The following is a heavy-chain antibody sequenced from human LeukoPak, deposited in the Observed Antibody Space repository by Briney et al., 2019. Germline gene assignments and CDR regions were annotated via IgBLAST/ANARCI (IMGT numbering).Heavy chain of an antibody. J-gene: IGHJ4*02. CDR3: ARGYNSNSRFDY. V-gene: IGHV3-21*01. D-gene: IGHD4-4*01. CDR1: GFTFSSYS. CDR2: ISSSSSYI. Sequence: PGGSLRLSCAASGFTFSSYSMNWVRQAPGKWLEWVSSISSSSSYIYYEDSVDGRFTISRDNAKNSLYLQMNSLRAEDTAVYYCARGYNSNSRFDYWGQGTLVTVSS.